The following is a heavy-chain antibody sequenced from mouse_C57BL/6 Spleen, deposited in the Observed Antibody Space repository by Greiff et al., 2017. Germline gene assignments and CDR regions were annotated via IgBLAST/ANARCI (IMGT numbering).Heavy chain of an antibody. CDR2: ISYDGSN. V-gene: IGHV3-6*01. D-gene: IGHD2-1*01. CDR3: ARYGNYTGDYFDY. CDR1: GYSITSGYY. J-gene: IGHJ2*01. Sequence: EVQRVESGPGLVKPSQSLSLTCSVTGYSITSGYYWNWIRQFPGNKLEWMGYISYDGSNNYNPSLKNRISITRDTSKNQFFLKLNAVTTEDTATYYCARYGNYTGDYFDYWGQGTTLTVSS.